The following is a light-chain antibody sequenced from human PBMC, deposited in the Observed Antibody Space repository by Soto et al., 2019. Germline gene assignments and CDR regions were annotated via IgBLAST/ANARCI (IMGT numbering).Light chain of an antibody. V-gene: IGLV7-43*01. J-gene: IGLJ3*02. CDR1: TGAVTSAST. Sequence: QTVVTQEPSLTVSPGGTVTLTCASSTGAVTSASTPNWIQQKPGQPPRSLIYNTAIRHSWTPARFSGSLVGDKAALTLAGVQPEDEADYYCLLFYGGVQRVFGGGTKLTVL. CDR2: NTA. CDR3: LLFYGGVQRV.